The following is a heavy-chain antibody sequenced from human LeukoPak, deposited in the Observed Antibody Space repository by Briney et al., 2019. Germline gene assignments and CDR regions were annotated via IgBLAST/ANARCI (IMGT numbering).Heavy chain of an antibody. D-gene: IGHD6-6*01. CDR2: VSGGGST. V-gene: IGHV4-4*07. CDR3: ARGGAARLLPYGMDV. Sequence: SETLSLTCTVSGGSMSSYYWSWLRQPAGKGLEWIGRVSGGGSTTYNPSLASRVTMSVDTSKNQFSLNLSSVTAADTAVYYCARGGAARLLPYGMDVWGQGTTVTVSS. J-gene: IGHJ6*02. CDR1: GGSMSSYY.